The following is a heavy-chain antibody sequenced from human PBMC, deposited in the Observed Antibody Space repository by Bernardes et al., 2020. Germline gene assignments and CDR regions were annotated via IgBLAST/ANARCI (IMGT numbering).Heavy chain of an antibody. J-gene: IGHJ4*02. CDR1: GFTFSDYY. CDR2: ISESGTNI. Sequence: GSLRLSCAASGFTFSDYYMAWIRQGSGKGLEWFSYISESGTNIYHADSVKGRFTISRDNAKNSLYLQMSSLRAEDTAVYYCATVESSTITYWGQGTLVTVSS. V-gene: IGHV3-11*01. D-gene: IGHD5-12*01. CDR3: ATVESSTITY.